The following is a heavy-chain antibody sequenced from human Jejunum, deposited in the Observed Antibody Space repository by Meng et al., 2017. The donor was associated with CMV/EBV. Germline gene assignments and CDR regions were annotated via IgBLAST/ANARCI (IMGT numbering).Heavy chain of an antibody. D-gene: IGHD3-10*01. Sequence: GRLEGVGPGPATPSQTPPLTCSGSGRSISSGGYSWSGIRRHPGKGLEWIGYIHDSGSTYYNPSLKSRVTISADTSKNQFSRKLSSVTAADTAVYYCARASYGSGSPLGESWFDPWGQGTLVTVSS. V-gene: IGHV4-31*03. CDR1: GRSISSGGYS. CDR3: ARASYGSGSPLGESWFDP. CDR2: IHDSGST. J-gene: IGHJ5*02.